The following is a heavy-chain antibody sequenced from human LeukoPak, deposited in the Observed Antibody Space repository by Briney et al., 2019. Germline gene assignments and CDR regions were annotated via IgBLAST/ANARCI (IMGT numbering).Heavy chain of an antibody. D-gene: IGHD5-18*01. CDR2: INPNSGGT. J-gene: IGHJ2*01. CDR1: GYTFTGYY. Sequence: ASVKVSCKASGYTFTGYYMHWVRQAPGQGLEWMGWINPNSGGTNYAQKFQGWVTMTRGTSISTAYMELSRLRSDDTAVYYCARDRGGLRGYSYGYRRSEGTYWYFDLWGRGTLVTVSS. V-gene: IGHV1-2*04. CDR3: ARDRGGLRGYSYGYRRSEGTYWYFDL.